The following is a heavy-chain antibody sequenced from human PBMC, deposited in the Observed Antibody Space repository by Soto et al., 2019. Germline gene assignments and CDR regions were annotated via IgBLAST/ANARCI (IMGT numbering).Heavy chain of an antibody. V-gene: IGHV4-30-2*03. CDR2: IYHSGST. J-gene: IGHJ5*02. D-gene: IGHD1-26*01. CDR1: GGSISSGGYS. CDR3: ARHGAILEAWFDP. Sequence: SETLSLTCAVSGGSISSGGYSWSWIRQPPGKGLEWIGYIYHSGSTYYNPSLKSRVTISVDTSKNQFSLKLSSVTAADTAVYYCARHGAILEAWFDPWGQGTLVTVSS.